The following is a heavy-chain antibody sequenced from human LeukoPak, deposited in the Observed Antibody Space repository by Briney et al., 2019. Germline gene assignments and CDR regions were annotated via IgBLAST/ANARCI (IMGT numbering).Heavy chain of an antibody. D-gene: IGHD5-24*01. J-gene: IGHJ6*03. CDR3: ARGADGSSLTNYYYYYMDV. V-gene: IGHV1-46*01. CDR1: GYTFTSYY. Sequence: GASVKVPCKASGYTFTSYYMHWVRQAPGQGLEWMGIINPSGGSTSYAQKFQGRVTMTRDMSTSTVYMELSSLRSEDTAVYYCARGADGSSLTNYYYYYMDVWGKGTTVTVSS. CDR2: INPSGGST.